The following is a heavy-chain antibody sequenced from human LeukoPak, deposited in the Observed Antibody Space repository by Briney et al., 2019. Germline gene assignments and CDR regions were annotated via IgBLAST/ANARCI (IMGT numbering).Heavy chain of an antibody. D-gene: IGHD5-18*01. CDR3: ARDYVDTANFYYGLDV. J-gene: IGHJ6*02. V-gene: IGHV3-74*01. CDR2: ISTEVNTA. CDR1: GFTLSEHW. Sequence: GGSLRLSCTACGFTLSEHWMHWVREVPGKGLVWVSRISTEVNTASYADSVKGRFIISRDNAKNTLYLQMRSMRAEDTGVYYCARDYVDTANFYYGLDVWGQGTTVTVAS.